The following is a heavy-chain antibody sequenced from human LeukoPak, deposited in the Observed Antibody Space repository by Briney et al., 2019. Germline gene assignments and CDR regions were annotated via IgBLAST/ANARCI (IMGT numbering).Heavy chain of an antibody. CDR2: ISWNSGSI. Sequence: GRSLRLSCAASGFTFYEYAMHWVRQAPGKGLEWGSGISWNSGSIVYADSVKGRFTISRDNAKNSLYLQMNSLRAEDTALYYCAKGGEYYYYGMDVWGQGTTVTVSS. V-gene: IGHV3-9*01. J-gene: IGHJ6*02. CDR3: AKGGEYYYYGMDV. D-gene: IGHD3-10*01. CDR1: GFTFYEYA.